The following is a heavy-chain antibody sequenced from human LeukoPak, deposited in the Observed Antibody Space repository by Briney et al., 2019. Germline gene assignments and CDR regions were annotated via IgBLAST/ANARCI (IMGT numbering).Heavy chain of an antibody. Sequence: ASVKVSCKASGYTLTSYDINWVRQATGQGLEWMGWMNPNSGDTGYAQKFQGRGTMTRNTSISTAYMELSSLRSEDTAVYFCARLRPRGHIDYWGKGTLVTVSS. V-gene: IGHV1-8*01. CDR3: ARLRPRGHIDY. J-gene: IGHJ4*02. CDR2: MNPNSGDT. CDR1: GYTLTSYD. D-gene: IGHD2-21*01.